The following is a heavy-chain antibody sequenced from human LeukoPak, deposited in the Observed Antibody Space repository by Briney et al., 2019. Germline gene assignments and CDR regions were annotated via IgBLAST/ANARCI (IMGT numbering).Heavy chain of an antibody. CDR1: GGSISSYY. J-gene: IGHJ3*02. CDR2: IYSSGTI. CDR3: ARDQGAFDI. V-gene: IGHV4-4*07. Sequence: SETLSLTCSVSGGSISSYYWSWIRQPAGKGLEWIGRIYSSGTITYNPSLQSRVTMSVDTSKNEFSLKMSSVTAADTAVYYCARDQGAFDIWGQGTMVTVSS.